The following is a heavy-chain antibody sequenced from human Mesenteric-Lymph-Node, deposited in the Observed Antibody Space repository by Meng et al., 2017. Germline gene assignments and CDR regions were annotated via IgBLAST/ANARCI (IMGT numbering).Heavy chain of an antibody. CDR3: ARYYRDWFDP. CDR2: INSDGSST. J-gene: IGHJ5*02. CDR1: GFTLSSYA. D-gene: IGHD3-10*01. Sequence: GESLKISCAASGFTLSSYAMSWVRQAPGKGLVWVSRINSDGSSTSYADSVKGRFTISRDNAKNTLYLQMNSLRAEDTAVYYCARYYRDWFDPWGQGTLVTGSS. V-gene: IGHV3-74*01.